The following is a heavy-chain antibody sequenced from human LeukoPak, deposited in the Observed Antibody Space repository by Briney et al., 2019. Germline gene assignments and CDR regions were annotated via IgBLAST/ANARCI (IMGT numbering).Heavy chain of an antibody. CDR1: GGSISSGGHS. D-gene: IGHD3-10*01. J-gene: IGHJ1*01. Sequence: PSQTLSLTCTVSGGSISSGGHSWSWIRQPPGKGLEWIGYIYHSGSGSTYYNPSLKSRVTISIDKSKNQFSLKLNSVTAADTAVYYCARGYYYGSGSYSRLYLTQYFQHWGQGTLVTVSS. CDR3: ARGYYYGSGSYSRLYLTQYFQH. V-gene: IGHV4-30-2*01. CDR2: IYHSGSGST.